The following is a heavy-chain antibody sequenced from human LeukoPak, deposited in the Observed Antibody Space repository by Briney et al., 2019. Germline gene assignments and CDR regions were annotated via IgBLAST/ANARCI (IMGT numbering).Heavy chain of an antibody. CDR3: AQAESYSNYPVDY. D-gene: IGHD4-11*01. CDR1: GFTFSSYG. CDR2: IRYDGSNK. V-gene: IGHV3-30*02. Sequence: GGSLRLSCAASGFTFSSYGMHWVRQAPGKGLEWVAFIRYDGSNKYYADSVKGRFTISRDNSKNTLYLQMNSLRAEDTAVYYCAQAESYSNYPVDYWGQGTLVTVSS. J-gene: IGHJ4*02.